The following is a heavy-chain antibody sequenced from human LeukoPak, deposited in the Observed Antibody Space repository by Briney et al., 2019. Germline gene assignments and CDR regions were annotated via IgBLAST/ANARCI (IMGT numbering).Heavy chain of an antibody. Sequence: GGSLRLSCEGSAFIFSGHWMNWVRQTPGKGLEWVASIKEDGSERQYVDSVKGRFSISRDNTKGSLFLQLNSLRAEDTAVYYCTSWGDTTAEYFQRWGQGTLVTVSS. D-gene: IGHD2-21*02. CDR2: IKEDGSER. CDR3: TSWGDTTAEYFQR. J-gene: IGHJ1*01. V-gene: IGHV3-7*01. CDR1: AFIFSGHW.